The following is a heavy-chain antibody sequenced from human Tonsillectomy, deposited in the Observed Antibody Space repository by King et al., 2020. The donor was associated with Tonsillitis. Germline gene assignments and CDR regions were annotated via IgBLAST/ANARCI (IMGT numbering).Heavy chain of an antibody. CDR1: GFTFSNAW. J-gene: IGHJ2*01. V-gene: IGHV3-15*01. CDR3: TTQYTSGWYNWYFDL. D-gene: IGHD6-19*01. CDR2: IKSNTDGGTT. Sequence: VQLVESGGGLVKPGGSLRLSCAASGFTFSNAWMSWVRQAPGKGLEWGGRIKSNTDGGTTDYAAPVKGRLTISRDDSQNTLYLHMNSLKTEDTAVYYCTTQYTSGWYNWYFDLWGRGTLVTVSS.